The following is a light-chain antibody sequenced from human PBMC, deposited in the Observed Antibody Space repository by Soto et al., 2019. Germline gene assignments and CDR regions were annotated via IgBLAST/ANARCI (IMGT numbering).Light chain of an antibody. J-gene: IGLJ2*01. CDR3: QSYDSSLSGFL. V-gene: IGLV1-40*01. CDR2: GNS. Sequence: QLVLTQPPSVSGAPGQRVTISCTGSSSNIGAGYDVHWYQQLPGTAPKLLIYGNSNRPSGVPDRFSGSKSGTSASLAITGLQAEDEADYYCQSYDSSLSGFLFGGGTKVTVL. CDR1: SSNIGAGYD.